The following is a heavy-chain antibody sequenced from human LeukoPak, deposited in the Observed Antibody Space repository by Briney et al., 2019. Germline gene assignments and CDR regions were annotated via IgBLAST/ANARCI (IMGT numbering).Heavy chain of an antibody. CDR3: ARDLNCSGGSCYSGWFDP. CDR2: ISAYNGNT. CDR1: GYTFTSYG. V-gene: IGHV1-18*01. Sequence: ASVKVSCKASGYTFTSYGISWVRQAPGQGLEWMGWISAYNGNTNYAQKLQGRVTMTTDTSTSTAYMELRSLRSDARAVYYCARDLNCSGGSCYSGWFDPWGQGTLVTVSS. J-gene: IGHJ5*02. D-gene: IGHD2-15*01.